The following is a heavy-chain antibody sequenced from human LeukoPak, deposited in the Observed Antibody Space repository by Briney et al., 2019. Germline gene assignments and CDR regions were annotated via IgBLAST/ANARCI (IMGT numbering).Heavy chain of an antibody. J-gene: IGHJ4*02. D-gene: IGHD6-19*01. CDR2: INHSGST. CDR3: ARHWQFLPYYFDY. Sequence: SETLSLTCTVSGGSISSYYWSWIRQPPGEGLEWIGEINHSGSTNYNPSLKSRVTISVDTSKNQFSLKLSSVTAADTAVYYCARHWQFLPYYFDYWGQGTLVTVSS. CDR1: GGSISSYY. V-gene: IGHV4-34*01.